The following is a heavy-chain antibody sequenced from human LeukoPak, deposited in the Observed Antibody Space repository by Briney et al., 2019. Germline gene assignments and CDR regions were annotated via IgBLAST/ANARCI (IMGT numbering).Heavy chain of an antibody. CDR3: ERVAHTPMIVVDQEIDY. CDR2: IKQDVSEK. D-gene: IGHD3-22*01. V-gene: IGHV3-7*01. Sequence: AGSLRLSCAVSGFTLSSYWMSWVRQAPGNGLEWVANIKQDVSEKYYVDSVNGRFTISPDNTQNSLYLQMNSLRGEDTAVYYCERVAHTPMIVVDQEIDYWGEGNLVTVSS. J-gene: IGHJ4*02. CDR1: GFTLSSYW.